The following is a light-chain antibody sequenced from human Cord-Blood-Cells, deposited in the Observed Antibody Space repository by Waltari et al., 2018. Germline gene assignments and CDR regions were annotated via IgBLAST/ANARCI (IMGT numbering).Light chain of an antibody. CDR2: LNSDGSH. J-gene: IGLJ3*02. CDR3: QTWGTGIHV. Sequence: QLVLTQSPSASASLGASVNLTCTLSSGHRSYALAWHQQQPEKGPRYLMKLNSDGSHSKGDGIPDRFSGSSSGAERYLTISSLQSEDEADYYCQTWGTGIHVFGGGTKLTVL. V-gene: IGLV4-69*01. CDR1: SGHRSYA.